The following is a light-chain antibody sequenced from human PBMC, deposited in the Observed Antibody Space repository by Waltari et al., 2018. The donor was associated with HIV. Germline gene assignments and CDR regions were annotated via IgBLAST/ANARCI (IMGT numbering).Light chain of an antibody. CDR3: QQYYKWPLT. J-gene: IGKJ5*01. CDR1: QSVSSK. Sequence: EIVILQSPATLSVSPGERATLPCRASQSVSSKLAWYQQKPGQAPRLLIYGASTRSTGIPGRFSGSESGTEFILTISSLQSEDCAVYYCQQYYKWPLTFGQGTRLEIK. CDR2: GAS. V-gene: IGKV3D-15*01.